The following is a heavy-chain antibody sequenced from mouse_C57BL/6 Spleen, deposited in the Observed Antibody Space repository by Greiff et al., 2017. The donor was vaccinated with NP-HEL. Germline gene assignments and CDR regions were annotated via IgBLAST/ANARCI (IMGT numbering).Heavy chain of an antibody. J-gene: IGHJ3*01. Sequence: QVQLQQPGPELVKPGASVKLSCKASGYTFTSSWMHWVKQRPGQGLEWIGHINPSNGGTNYNEKFKSKATLTVDKSSSTAYMQLSSLTSADSAVYYSALPLCASDYYYAYWGQGTLVTVSA. CDR1: GYTFTSSW. CDR3: ALPLCASDYYYAY. V-gene: IGHV1-53*01. CDR2: INPSNGGT. D-gene: IGHD2-13*01.